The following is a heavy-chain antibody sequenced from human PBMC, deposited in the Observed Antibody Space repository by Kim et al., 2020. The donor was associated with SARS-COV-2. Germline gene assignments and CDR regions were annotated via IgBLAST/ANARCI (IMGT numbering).Heavy chain of an antibody. J-gene: IGHJ4*02. CDR3: VKRHLYSSGWVGSGLDY. V-gene: IGHV3-64D*06. D-gene: IGHD6-19*01. Sequence: VKGRFTISRDNSKNTLYLQMSSLRAEDTAVYYCVKRHLYSSGWVGSGLDYWGQGTLVTVSS.